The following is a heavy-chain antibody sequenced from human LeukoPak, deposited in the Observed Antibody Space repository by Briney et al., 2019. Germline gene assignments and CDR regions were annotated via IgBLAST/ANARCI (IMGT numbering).Heavy chain of an antibody. D-gene: IGHD2-2*01. CDR3: ASGACSSTICSAGGNSFEP. J-gene: IGHJ5*02. Sequence: GASVKLSCKASGYTFTSYYMNWVRQAPGLGLEWMGVITPSAGSTNYAHTFKGRVTVTRDTSTCTVYMELSSLRSEDTAVYYCASGACSSTICSAGGNSFEPWGQGTLVTVFS. CDR1: GYTFTSYY. CDR2: ITPSAGST. V-gene: IGHV1-46*01.